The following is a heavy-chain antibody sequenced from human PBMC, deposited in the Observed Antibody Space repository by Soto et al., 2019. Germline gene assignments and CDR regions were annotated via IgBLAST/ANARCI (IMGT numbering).Heavy chain of an antibody. CDR2: IIPIFGTA. D-gene: IGHD2-8*01. V-gene: IGHV1-69*01. J-gene: IGHJ6*02. CDR1: GGTFSSYA. Sequence: QVQLVQSGAEVKKPGSSVKVSCKASGGTFSSYAISWVRQAPGQGLEWMGGIIPIFGTANYAQKFQGRVTITADESTSTAYMELSSLRSEDTAVYYCARSLYCTNGVCRHYGMDVWGQGTTVTVS. CDR3: ARSLYCTNGVCRHYGMDV.